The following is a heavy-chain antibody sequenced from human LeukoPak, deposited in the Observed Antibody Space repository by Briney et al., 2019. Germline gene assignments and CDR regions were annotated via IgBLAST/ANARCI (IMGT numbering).Heavy chain of an antibody. D-gene: IGHD5-24*01. V-gene: IGHV3-20*04. J-gene: IGHJ3*02. CDR1: EFTLDGYG. CDR3: AKRRDGYNLAFDI. Sequence: GGSLRLSCTASEFTLDGYGMSWVRQAPGKGLEWVSGINWNGGGTAYADSVKGRFTISRDNAQNSFYMQMNNLRAEDTALYYCAKRRDGYNLAFDIWGQGTMVTVSS. CDR2: INWNGGGT.